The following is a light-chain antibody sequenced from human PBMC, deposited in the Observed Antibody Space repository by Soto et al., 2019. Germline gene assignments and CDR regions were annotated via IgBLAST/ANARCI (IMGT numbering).Light chain of an antibody. CDR2: DAS. V-gene: IGKV1-5*01. CDR3: QQYNSYSPWT. Sequence: DIQMTQSPSTLSASVGDRVTITCRASQSNSNWLAWYQQKPGKAPKLLIYDASSLESGVPSSFSGSGTGTEFTLTISSLQPDDFATYDCQQYNSYSPWTFGQGTKVEIK. CDR1: QSNSNW. J-gene: IGKJ1*01.